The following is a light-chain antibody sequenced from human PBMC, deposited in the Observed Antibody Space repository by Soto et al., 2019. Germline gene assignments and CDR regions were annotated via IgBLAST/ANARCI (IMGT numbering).Light chain of an antibody. J-gene: IGKJ2*01. CDR1: QSVLYSSNNKND. CDR2: WAS. Sequence: DIVMTQSPDSLAVSLGERATINCKSSQSVLYSSNNKNDLAWYQQRPGQPPKLLIYWASTRESGVPDRFSGSGSGTDFTLTITCLQAEDVAVYYCQQYESTPPTFGQGTKLEIK. CDR3: QQYESTPPT. V-gene: IGKV4-1*01.